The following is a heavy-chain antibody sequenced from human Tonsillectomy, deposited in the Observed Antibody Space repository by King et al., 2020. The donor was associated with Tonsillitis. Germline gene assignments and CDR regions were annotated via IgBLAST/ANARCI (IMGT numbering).Heavy chain of an antibody. Sequence: QLQESGPGLVKPSETLSLTCTVSGGSISSSSYYWGWIRQPPGNGLEWIGSIYYSGSTYYNPSLKSRVTISVETSKNQFSLKLTSVTAADTAVYYCARPSIAASFDAFDIWGQGTMVTVSS. V-gene: IGHV4-39*01. CDR1: GGSISSSSYY. CDR3: ARPSIAASFDAFDI. J-gene: IGHJ3*02. D-gene: IGHD6-13*01. CDR2: IYYSGST.